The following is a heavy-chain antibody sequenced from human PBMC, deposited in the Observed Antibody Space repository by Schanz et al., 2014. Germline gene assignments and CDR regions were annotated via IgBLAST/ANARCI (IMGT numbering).Heavy chain of an antibody. D-gene: IGHD2-15*01. J-gene: IGHJ3*02. CDR2: IIPIHGIV. CDR1: GGTFSTYP. CDR3: ARGGGPEDVFDI. Sequence: QVQLVQSGAEVKKPGSSMKVSCKASGGTFSTYPINWLRQAPGQGPEWMGRIIPIHGIVNYAQRFQDRVRITADKSTSTAYMELSSLRSDDTAVYYCARGGGPEDVFDIWGQGTILTVSS. V-gene: IGHV1-69*02.